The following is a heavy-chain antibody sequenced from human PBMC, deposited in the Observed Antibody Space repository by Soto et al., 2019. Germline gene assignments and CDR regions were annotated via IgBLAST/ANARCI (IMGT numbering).Heavy chain of an antibody. Sequence: GGSLRLSCAASGLTFSSYAMSWVRQAPGKGLEWVSAITGSGGSTYYADSVKGRFTISRDNSKNTLYLQMNSLRAEDTAVYYCASVSSWNWFDPWGQGTLVTVSS. CDR3: ASVSSWNWFDP. CDR2: ITGSGGST. V-gene: IGHV3-23*01. J-gene: IGHJ5*02. CDR1: GLTFSSYA. D-gene: IGHD6-13*01.